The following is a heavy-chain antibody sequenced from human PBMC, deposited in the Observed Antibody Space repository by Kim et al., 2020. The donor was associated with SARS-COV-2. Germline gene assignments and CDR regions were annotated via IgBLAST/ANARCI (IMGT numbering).Heavy chain of an antibody. CDR2: IDSSSTYI. CDR3: ARDSAVRGYCTGTSCHPDY. J-gene: IGHJ4*02. CDR1: GFTFSSYS. V-gene: IGHV3-21*01. Sequence: GGSLRLSCAASGFTFSSYSMNWVRQAPGKGLEWVSSIDSSSTYIYYADSVRGRFTVSRDNAKNSLYLQVNSLRAEDTGVYFCARDSAVRGYCTGTSCHPDYWGQGGLVIVSS. D-gene: IGHD2-2*01.